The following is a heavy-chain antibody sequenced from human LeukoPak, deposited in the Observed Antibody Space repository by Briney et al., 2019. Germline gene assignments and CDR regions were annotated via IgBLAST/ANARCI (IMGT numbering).Heavy chain of an antibody. D-gene: IGHD6-19*01. CDR2: IYHSGST. V-gene: IGHV4-59*08. J-gene: IGHJ4*02. CDR3: ARVRAVAGTPPDY. Sequence: SETLSLTCTVSGGSISSYYWSWIRQPPGKGLEWIATIYHSGSTYYNPSLKSRVTISVDTSKNQFSLKMRSVTAADTAVYYCARVRAVAGTPPDYWGQGTLVTVSS. CDR1: GGSISSYY.